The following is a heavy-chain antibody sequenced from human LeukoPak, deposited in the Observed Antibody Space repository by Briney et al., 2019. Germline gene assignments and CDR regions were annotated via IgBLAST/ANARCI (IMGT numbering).Heavy chain of an antibody. J-gene: IGHJ4*02. CDR3: ATDLPGSPYYFDY. V-gene: IGHV1-24*01. Sequence: ASVTVSFKVSGYTLTELSMHWVRQAPGKGLEWMGGFDPEDGETIYAQKFQGRVTMTEDTSTDTAYMELSSLRSEDTAVYYCATDLPGSPYYFDYWGQGTLVTVSS. D-gene: IGHD3-10*01. CDR1: GYTLTELS. CDR2: FDPEDGET.